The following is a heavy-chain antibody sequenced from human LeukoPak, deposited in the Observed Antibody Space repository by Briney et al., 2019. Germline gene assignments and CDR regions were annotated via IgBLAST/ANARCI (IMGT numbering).Heavy chain of an antibody. CDR3: AREVAAAGTRAFDI. CDR2: IIPIFGTA. Sequence: SVKVSCKAPGGTFSSYAISWVRQAPGQGLEWMGRIIPIFGTANYAQKFQGRVTITTDESTSTAYMELSSLRSEDTAVYYCAREVAAAGTRAFDIWGQGTVVTVSS. J-gene: IGHJ3*02. D-gene: IGHD6-13*01. CDR1: GGTFSSYA. V-gene: IGHV1-69*05.